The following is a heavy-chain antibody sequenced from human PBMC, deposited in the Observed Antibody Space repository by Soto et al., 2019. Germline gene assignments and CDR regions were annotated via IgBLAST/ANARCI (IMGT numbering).Heavy chain of an antibody. CDR2: ISHSGNT. J-gene: IGHJ6*02. V-gene: IGHV4-30-2*01. CDR1: DGSISSGGHS. Sequence: QPQLQESGSGLVKPSQTLSLTCAVSDGSISSGGHSWTWIRQPPGKGLEWIGYISHSGNTYYHPSLNSRVTMALHRPNTHSSLTPTSVTAAETAAYYCSRSSPTGRYGIDLWGQGTKVIVSS. D-gene: IGHD2-2*01. CDR3: SRSSPTGRYGIDL.